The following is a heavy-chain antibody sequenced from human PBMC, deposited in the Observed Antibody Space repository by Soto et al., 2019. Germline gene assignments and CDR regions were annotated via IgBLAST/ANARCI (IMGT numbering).Heavy chain of an antibody. D-gene: IGHD6-13*01. V-gene: IGHV4-59*08. CDR2: IYYSGST. CDR3: ARLYSSSTIYYYYYMDV. CDR1: GGSISSYY. J-gene: IGHJ6*03. Sequence: SETLSLTCTVSGGSISSYYWSWIRQPPGKGLEWIGYIYYSGSTYYNPSLKSRVTISVDTSKNQFSLKLSSVTAADTAVYYCARLYSSSTIYYYYYMDVWGKGTTVTVSS.